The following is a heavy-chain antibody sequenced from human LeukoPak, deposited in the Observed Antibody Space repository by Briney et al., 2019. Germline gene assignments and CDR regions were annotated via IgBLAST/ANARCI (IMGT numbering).Heavy chain of an antibody. CDR1: GGSISSANYY. Sequence: PSETLSLTCTVSGGSISSANYYWGWIRQPSGKGLEWIGSVYNSGSTYYNPSLKSRVIVSLHMSQNQFFLRLTSVTAADTAIYYCARGAVLWFGGDYYYMDVWGKGTTVTVSS. J-gene: IGHJ6*03. CDR3: ARGAVLWFGGDYYYMDV. CDR2: VYNSGST. D-gene: IGHD3-10*01. V-gene: IGHV4-39*07.